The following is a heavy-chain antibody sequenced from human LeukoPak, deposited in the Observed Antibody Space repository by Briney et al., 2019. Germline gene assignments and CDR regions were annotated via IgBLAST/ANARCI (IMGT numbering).Heavy chain of an antibody. CDR2: IYYSGST. J-gene: IGHJ4*02. Sequence: SETLSLTCTVSGGSISSYYWSWIRQPPGKGLEWIGYIYYSGSTNYNPSLKSRVTISVDTSKNQFSLKLSSVTAADTAVYYCARGRGYYDSSGLFDYWGQGTLVTVSS. V-gene: IGHV4-59*12. CDR1: GGSISSYY. D-gene: IGHD3-22*01. CDR3: ARGRGYYDSSGLFDY.